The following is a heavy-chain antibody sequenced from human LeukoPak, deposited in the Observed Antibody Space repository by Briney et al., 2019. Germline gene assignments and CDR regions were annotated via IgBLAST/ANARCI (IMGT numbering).Heavy chain of an antibody. Sequence: ASETLSLTCTVSGGSISSSSYYWGWIRQPPGKGLEWIGSIFYSGSTYYNPSLESRVTISVDTSKNQFSLKLSSVTAADTAVYYCARHVLAAAYYGSGSYPFDYWGQGTLVTVSS. D-gene: IGHD3-10*01. CDR1: GGSISSSSYY. J-gene: IGHJ4*02. V-gene: IGHV4-39*01. CDR3: ARHVLAAAYYGSGSYPFDY. CDR2: IFYSGST.